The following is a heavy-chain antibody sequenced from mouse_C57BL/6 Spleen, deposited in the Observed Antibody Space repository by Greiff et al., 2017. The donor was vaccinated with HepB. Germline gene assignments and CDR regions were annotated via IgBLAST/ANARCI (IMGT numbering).Heavy chain of an antibody. CDR1: GFSLSTFGMG. CDR2: IWWDDDK. D-gene: IGHD2-4*01. CDR3: ARAYDYDERDYFDY. Sequence: QVTLKESGPGILQPSQTLSLTCSFSGFSLSTFGMGVGWIRQPSGKGLEWLAHIWWDDDKYYNPALKSRLTISKGTSKNQVFLKIANVDTADTATYYCARAYDYDERDYFDYWGQGTTLTVSS. V-gene: IGHV8-8*01. J-gene: IGHJ2*01.